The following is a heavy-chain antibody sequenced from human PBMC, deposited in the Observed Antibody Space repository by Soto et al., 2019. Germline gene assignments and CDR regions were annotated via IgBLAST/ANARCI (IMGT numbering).Heavy chain of an antibody. V-gene: IGHV3-30*18. CDR1: GFTCGSFG. CDR2: ISYDGSNK. Sequence: VGSLSLCCAASGFTCGSFGRHWVRQAPGKGLEWVAVISYDGSNKYYADSVKGRFTISRDNSKNTLYLQMNSLRAEDTAVYYCAKARITALDYWGQGTLVTVSS. D-gene: IGHD1-20*01. CDR3: AKARITALDY. J-gene: IGHJ4*02.